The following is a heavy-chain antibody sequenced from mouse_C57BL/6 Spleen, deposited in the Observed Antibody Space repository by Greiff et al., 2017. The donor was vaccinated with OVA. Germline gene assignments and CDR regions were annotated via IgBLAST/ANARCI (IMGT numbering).Heavy chain of an antibody. V-gene: IGHV1-59*01. CDR2: IDPSDSYT. Sequence: VKLQQPGAELVRPGTSVKLSCKASGYTFTSYWMHWVKQRPGQGLEWIGVIDPSDSYTNYNQKFKGKATLTVDTSSSTAYMQLSSLTSEDSAVYYCARGVITTVQGYFDVWGTGTTVTVSS. J-gene: IGHJ1*03. D-gene: IGHD1-1*01. CDR1: GYTFTSYW. CDR3: ARGVITTVQGYFDV.